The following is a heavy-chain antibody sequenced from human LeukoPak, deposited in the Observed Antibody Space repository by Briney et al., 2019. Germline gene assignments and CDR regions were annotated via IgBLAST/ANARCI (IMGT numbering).Heavy chain of an antibody. J-gene: IGHJ4*02. CDR2: INPNSGGT. V-gene: IGHV1-2*06. D-gene: IGHD3-10*01. CDR3: ARAARFGELLYYYFDY. CDR1: GYTFTGYY. Sequence: ASVKVSCXASGYTFTGYYMHWVRQAPGQGLEWMGRINPNSGGTNYAQKFQGRVTMTRDTSISTAYMELSRLRSDDTAVYYCARAARFGELLYYYFDYWGQGTLVTVSS.